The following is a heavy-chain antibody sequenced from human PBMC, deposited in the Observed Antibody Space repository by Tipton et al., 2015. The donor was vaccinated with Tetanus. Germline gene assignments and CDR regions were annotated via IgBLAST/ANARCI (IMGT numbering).Heavy chain of an antibody. Sequence: TLSLTCTVSGGSISSSSYYWGWIRQPPGKGLEWIGSIYYSGSTHYNPSLKSRVTISVDTSKNQFSLKVTSVTAADTAVYYCARLSSSANDAHVFDIWGQGTMVTVSS. J-gene: IGHJ3*02. D-gene: IGHD3-22*01. CDR3: ARLSSSANDAHVFDI. V-gene: IGHV4-39*01. CDR1: GGSISSSSYY. CDR2: IYYSGST.